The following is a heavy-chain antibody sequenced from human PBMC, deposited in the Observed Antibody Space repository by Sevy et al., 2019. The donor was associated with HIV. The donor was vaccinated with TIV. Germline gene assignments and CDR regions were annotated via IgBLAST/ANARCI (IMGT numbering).Heavy chain of an antibody. CDR2: IRSKANTYTT. V-gene: IGHV3-73*01. CDR3: TFSSDYYEYGWDV. D-gene: IGHD6-6*01. Sequence: GGSLRLSCAASGFTFSDAAMHWVRQASGKGLEWIGRIRSKANTYTTAYAASVKGRFIIDRDDSKNTAYLQMNRLRPEDTAKYYCTFSSDYYEYGWDVWGQGTTVTVSS. CDR1: GFTFSDAA. J-gene: IGHJ6*02.